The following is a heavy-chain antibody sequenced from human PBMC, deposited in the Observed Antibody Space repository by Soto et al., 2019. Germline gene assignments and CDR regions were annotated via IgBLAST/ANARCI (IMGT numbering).Heavy chain of an antibody. CDR1: GFTVSSNY. CDR2: MYSGGST. V-gene: IGHV3-66*01. J-gene: IGHJ4*02. Sequence: EVQLVESGGGLVQPGGSLRLSCAASGFTVSSNYTSWVRQAPGKGLEWVSVMYSGGSTYYADSVKGRFTISRDNSKNTLYLQMNSLRAEDTAVYYCARTQRADCTNGVCYTGGYFDYWGQGTLVTVSS. CDR3: ARTQRADCTNGVCYTGGYFDY. D-gene: IGHD2-8*01.